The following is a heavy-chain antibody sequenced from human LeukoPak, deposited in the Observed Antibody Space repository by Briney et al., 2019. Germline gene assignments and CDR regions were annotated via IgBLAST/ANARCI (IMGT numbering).Heavy chain of an antibody. CDR2: IYTSGST. CDR1: GGSFSGYY. D-gene: IGHD1-1*01. V-gene: IGHV4-59*10. Sequence: SETLSLTCAVYGGSFSGYYWSWIRQPPGKGLEWIGRIYTSGSTNYNPSLKSRVTMSVDTSKNQFSLKLSSVTAADTAVYYCARGRRTMNAFDIWGQGTMVTVSS. CDR3: ARGRRTMNAFDI. J-gene: IGHJ3*02.